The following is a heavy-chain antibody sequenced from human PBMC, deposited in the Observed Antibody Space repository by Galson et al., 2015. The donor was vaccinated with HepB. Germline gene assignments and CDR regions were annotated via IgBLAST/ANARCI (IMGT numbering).Heavy chain of an antibody. CDR2: IDPSDSYT. CDR3: AVAEAGPLGYYYYGMDV. CDR1: GSSFTSYW. J-gene: IGHJ6*02. Sequence: QSGAEVKKPGESLRISCKGSGSSFTSYWISWVRQMPGKGLEWMGRIDPSDSYTNYSPSFQGHVTISADKSISTAYLQWSSLKASDTAMYYCAVAEAGPLGYYYYGMDVWGQGTTVTVSS. V-gene: IGHV5-10-1*01. D-gene: IGHD2-15*01.